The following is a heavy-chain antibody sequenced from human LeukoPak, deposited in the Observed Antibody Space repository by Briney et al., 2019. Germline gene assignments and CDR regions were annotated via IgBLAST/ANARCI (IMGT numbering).Heavy chain of an antibody. D-gene: IGHD4-17*01. V-gene: IGHV3-21*01. Sequence: GGSLRLSCAASGFTFSSYSMNWVRQAPGKGLEWVSSISSSSSYIYYADSVKGRFTISRDNAKNSLCLQMNSLRAEDTAVYYCAEGGDYGADYWGQGTLVTVSS. CDR1: GFTFSSYS. J-gene: IGHJ4*02. CDR2: ISSSSSYI. CDR3: AEGGDYGADY.